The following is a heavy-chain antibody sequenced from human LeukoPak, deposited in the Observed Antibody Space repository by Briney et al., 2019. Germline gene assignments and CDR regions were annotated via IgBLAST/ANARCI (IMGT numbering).Heavy chain of an antibody. Sequence: GASVKVSCKASGYTFAGHYMHWVRQAPGQGLEWMGGIIPIFGTANYAQKFQGRVTITADESTSTAYMELSSLRSEDTAVYYCARDPWCLGSTSCSLYYYYGMDVWGQGTTVTVSS. V-gene: IGHV1-69*13. J-gene: IGHJ6*02. CDR2: IIPIFGTA. CDR1: GYTFAGHY. CDR3: ARDPWCLGSTSCSLYYYYGMDV. D-gene: IGHD2-2*01.